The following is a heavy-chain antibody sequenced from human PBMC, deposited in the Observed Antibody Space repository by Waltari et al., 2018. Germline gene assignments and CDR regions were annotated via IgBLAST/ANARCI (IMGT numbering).Heavy chain of an antibody. J-gene: IGHJ4*02. D-gene: IGHD6-13*01. V-gene: IGHV1-24*01. CDR2: FDHEDGET. Sequence: QVQLEQSGAEVKKPGASVKVSCKVSGSTLSEISMHWVRQAPGKGLEWMGGFDHEDGETIYAQKLQGRVTVTEDTSTDTAYMELSGLRSEDTAVYYCATEVVGYGSNWYFDYWGQGTLVTVSS. CDR3: ATEVVGYGSNWYFDY. CDR1: GSTLSEIS.